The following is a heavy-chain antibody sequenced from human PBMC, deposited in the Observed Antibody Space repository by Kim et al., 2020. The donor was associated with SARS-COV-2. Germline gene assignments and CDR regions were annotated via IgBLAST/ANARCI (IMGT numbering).Heavy chain of an antibody. CDR2: IWYDGSNK. D-gene: IGHD2-21*02. Sequence: GGSLRLSCAASGFTFSSYGMHWVRQAPGKGLEWVAVIWYDGSNKYYADSVKGRFTISRDNSKNTLYLQMNSLRAEDTAVYYCAKIRRQGGNSWPYYYYGMDVWGQGTTVTVSS. CDR1: GFTFSSYG. V-gene: IGHV3-33*06. CDR3: AKIRRQGGNSWPYYYYGMDV. J-gene: IGHJ6*02.